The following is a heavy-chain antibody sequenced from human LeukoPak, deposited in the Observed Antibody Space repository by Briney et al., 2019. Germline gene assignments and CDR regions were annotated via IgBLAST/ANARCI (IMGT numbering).Heavy chain of an antibody. CDR2: INPNNGGT. CDR1: GYTFTGYY. D-gene: IGHD3-10*01. Sequence: ASVKVSCKASGYTFTGYYIHWVRQAPGQGLECAGWINPNNGGTNYAQKLQRRVTMTRDTSLSTAYMELSRLRSDDTAVYYCARGGSGSYFSWLDPWGQGTLVTVSS. V-gene: IGHV1-2*02. CDR3: ARGGSGSYFSWLDP. J-gene: IGHJ5*02.